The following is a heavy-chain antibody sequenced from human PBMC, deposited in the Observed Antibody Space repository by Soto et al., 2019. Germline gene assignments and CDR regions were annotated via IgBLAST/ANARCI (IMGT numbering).Heavy chain of an antibody. CDR3: ARAGTWGSKLDY. CDR1: GGSISIGDYY. CDR2: IYYSGST. J-gene: IGHJ4*02. D-gene: IGHD3-16*01. V-gene: IGHV4-30-4*01. Sequence: PSETLSLTCTVSGGSISIGDYYWSWIRQPPGKGLEWIGYIYYSGSTYYNPSLKSRVTISVDTSKKQFSLKLSSVTAADAAVYYCARAGTWGSKLDYWGQGTLVPVSS.